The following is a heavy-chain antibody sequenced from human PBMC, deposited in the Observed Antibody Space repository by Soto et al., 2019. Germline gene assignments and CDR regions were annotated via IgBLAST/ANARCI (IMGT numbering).Heavy chain of an antibody. CDR3: AKDLGPLRLLNYYFYGLDV. V-gene: IGHV3-53*02. D-gene: IGHD3-16*01. Sequence: EVQLVETGGGVIQRGGSLRLSCNASGFTVSSSYMSWVRQAPGMGLEWVAVIESGGSTHYADSVKGRFTISRDNSKNMIYLQVHTVRAEHTAVYYCAKDLGPLRLLNYYFYGLDVWGQGTTVTVSS. CDR1: GFTVSSSY. CDR2: IESGGST. J-gene: IGHJ6*02.